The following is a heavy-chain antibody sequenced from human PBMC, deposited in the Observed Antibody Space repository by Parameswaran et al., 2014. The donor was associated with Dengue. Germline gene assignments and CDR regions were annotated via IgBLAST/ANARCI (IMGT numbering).Heavy chain of an antibody. V-gene: IGHV4-59*12. CDR3: ARDPYCSSTSCYHDLAFDI. CDR1: AISSA. D-gene: IGHD2-2*01. CDR2: IYYSGST. J-gene: IGHJ3*02. Sequence: AISSARWIRQPPGKGLEWIGYIYYSGSTNYNPSLKSRVTISVDTSKNQFSLKLSSVTAADTAVYYCARDPYCSSTSCYHDLAFDIWGQGTMVTVSS.